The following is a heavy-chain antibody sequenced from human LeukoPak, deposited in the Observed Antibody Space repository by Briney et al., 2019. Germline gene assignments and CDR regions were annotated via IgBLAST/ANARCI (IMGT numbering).Heavy chain of an antibody. D-gene: IGHD5-18*01. CDR3: ATGTRQLWSPSYYYYGMDV. V-gene: IGHV4-59*01. CDR2: IYYSGST. Sequence: SETLSLTCTVSAGSISSYYWSWIRQPPGKGLEWIGYIYYSGSTNYNPSLRSRVTISVDTSKNQFSLKLSSVTAADTAVYYCATGTRQLWSPSYYYYGMDVWGKGTTVTVSS. J-gene: IGHJ6*04. CDR1: AGSISSYY.